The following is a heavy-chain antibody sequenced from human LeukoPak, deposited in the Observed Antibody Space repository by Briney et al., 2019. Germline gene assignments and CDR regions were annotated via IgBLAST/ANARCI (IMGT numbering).Heavy chain of an antibody. CDR3: ARAGGTYSGYGDGMDV. CDR1: RFTFSSYG. J-gene: IGHJ6*02. CDR2: IWYDGSNK. V-gene: IGHV3-33*01. Sequence: PGESLRLSCAASRFTFSSYGMHWVRKAPGKGLEWLAVIWYDGSNKYYADPVKGRFTISRDNSKNTLYLQMNSLRAEDTAVYYCARAGGTYSGYGDGMDVWGQGTTVTVSS. D-gene: IGHD5-12*01.